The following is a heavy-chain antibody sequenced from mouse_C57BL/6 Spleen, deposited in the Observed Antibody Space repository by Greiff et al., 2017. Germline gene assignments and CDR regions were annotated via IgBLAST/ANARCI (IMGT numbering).Heavy chain of an antibody. J-gene: IGHJ1*03. CDR1: GFTFSDYY. CDR3: ARDWDGDWYFDV. D-gene: IGHD4-1*01. Sequence: EVKLMESEGGLVQPGSSMKLSCTASGFTFSDYYMAWVRQVPEKGLEWVANINYDGSSTYYLDSLQSRFIISRDNAKNILYLQMSSLKSEDTATYYCARDWDGDWYFDVWGTGTTVTVSS. CDR2: INYDGSST. V-gene: IGHV5-16*01.